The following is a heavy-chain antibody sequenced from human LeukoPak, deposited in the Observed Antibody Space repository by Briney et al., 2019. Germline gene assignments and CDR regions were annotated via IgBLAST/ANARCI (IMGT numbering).Heavy chain of an antibody. CDR1: GGTFSSYA. Sequence: SVKVSCKASGGTFSSYAISWVRQAPGQGLEWMGGIIPIFGTANYAQKFQGRVTITADESTSTAYMELSSLRSEDTAVYYCARGMITFGGVIADYFDYWGQGTLVTVSS. CDR2: IIPIFGTA. D-gene: IGHD3-16*02. CDR3: ARGMITFGGVIADYFDY. J-gene: IGHJ4*02. V-gene: IGHV1-69*13.